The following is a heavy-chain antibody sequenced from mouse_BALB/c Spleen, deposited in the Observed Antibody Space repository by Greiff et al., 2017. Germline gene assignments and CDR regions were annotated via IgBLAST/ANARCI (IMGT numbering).Heavy chain of an antibody. D-gene: IGHD2-4*01. CDR2: IDPANGNT. J-gene: IGHJ2*01. CDR3: ARGDDSSYYFDY. V-gene: IGHV14-3*02. CDR1: GFNIKDTY. Sequence: EVQLQQSGAELVKPGASVKLSCTASGFNIKDTYMHWVKQRPEQGLEWIGRIDPANGNTKYDPKFQGKATITADTSSNTAYLQLSSLTSEDTAVYYCARGDDSSYYFDYWGQGTTLTVSS.